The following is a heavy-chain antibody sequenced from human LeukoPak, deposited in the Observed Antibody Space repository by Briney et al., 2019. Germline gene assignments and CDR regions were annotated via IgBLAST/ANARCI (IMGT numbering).Heavy chain of an antibody. CDR1: AYSISSNNW. J-gene: IGHJ4*02. CDR2: IFHSGST. CDR3: TRKTGGSSDFY. Sequence: SETLSLTCAVSAYSISSNNWWGWIRPPAGKGLEWIGYIFHSGSTYYNPSLKSRVTMSVDTSKNQFSLRLSSVTAVDTAVYYCTRKTGGSSDFYWGQGTLVTVSS. D-gene: IGHD6-19*01. V-gene: IGHV4-28*01.